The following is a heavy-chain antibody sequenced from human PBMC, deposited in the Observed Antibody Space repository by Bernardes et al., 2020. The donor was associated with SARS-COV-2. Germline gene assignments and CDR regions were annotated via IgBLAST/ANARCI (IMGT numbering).Heavy chain of an antibody. V-gene: IGHV3-48*03. D-gene: IGHD4-17*01. CDR3: ASRDYGDLYYFDY. J-gene: IGHJ4*02. CDR1: TFTFSSYE. Sequence: SLRLSCAASTFTFSSYEMNWVRQAPGKGLEWVSYISRSGNTIYYADSVKGRFTISRDNAKNSLYLQMNSLRSEDTAVYYCASRDYGDLYYFDYWGQGTLVTVSS. CDR2: ISRSGNTI.